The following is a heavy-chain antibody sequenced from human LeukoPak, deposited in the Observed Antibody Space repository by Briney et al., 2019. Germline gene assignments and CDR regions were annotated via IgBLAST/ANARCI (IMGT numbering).Heavy chain of an antibody. J-gene: IGHJ5*02. CDR3: ARDSSDWYHWFDP. CDR2: ISSSGSTI. Sequence: GGSLRLSCAASGFTFSSYEMNWVRQAPGKGLEWVSYISSSGSTIYYADSVKGRFTISRDNAKNSLYLQMNSLRAEDTAVYYCARDSSDWYHWFDPWGQGTLVTVSS. V-gene: IGHV3-48*03. D-gene: IGHD6-19*01. CDR1: GFTFSSYE.